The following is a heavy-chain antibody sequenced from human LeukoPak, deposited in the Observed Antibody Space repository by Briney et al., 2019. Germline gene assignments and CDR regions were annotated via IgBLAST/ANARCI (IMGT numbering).Heavy chain of an antibody. CDR2: ISGYNGNT. V-gene: IGHV1-18*01. D-gene: IGHD3-22*01. CDR1: GYIFTNFG. CDR3: SREYYYYDSSAYGY. Sequence: ASVKVSCKASGYIFTNFGISWVRQARGQGLEWMGWISGYNGNTKYVQKFQGRVTMTTDTSTSTAYMELRSLRSDDTAVYYCSREYYYYDSSAYGYWGQGTLVTVSS. J-gene: IGHJ4*02.